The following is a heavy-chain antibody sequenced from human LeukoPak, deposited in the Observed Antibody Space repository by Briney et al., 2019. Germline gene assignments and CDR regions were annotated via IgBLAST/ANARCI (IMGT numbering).Heavy chain of an antibody. CDR2: ISSSGSII. D-gene: IGHD1-26*01. J-gene: IGHJ4*02. CDR1: GFIFSDYY. V-gene: IGHV3-11*04. Sequence: GGTLRLSCAASGFIFSDYYMSWIRQAPGKGLEWVSYISSSGSIIYYADSVKGRFTISRDNAKNSLYLQMNSLKAEDTAVYYCARDAHSIGYFDYWGQGTLVTVSS. CDR3: ARDAHSIGYFDY.